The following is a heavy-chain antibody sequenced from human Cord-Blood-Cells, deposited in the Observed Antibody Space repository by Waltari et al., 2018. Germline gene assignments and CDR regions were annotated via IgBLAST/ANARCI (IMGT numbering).Heavy chain of an antibody. D-gene: IGHD3-22*01. V-gene: IGHV3-9*01. CDR1: GFTFDDYA. CDR3: ARYDSSGYYYY. CDR2: NSWNSGSI. Sequence: EVQLVESGGGVVQPGRCLRLYCAASGFTFDDYAMHWVRQAPGKGLELVSGNSWNSGSIGYADSVKCRFTITRDNAKNSLYLQMNSLRAEYTALYYCARYDSSGYYYYWGQGTLVTVSS. J-gene: IGHJ4*02.